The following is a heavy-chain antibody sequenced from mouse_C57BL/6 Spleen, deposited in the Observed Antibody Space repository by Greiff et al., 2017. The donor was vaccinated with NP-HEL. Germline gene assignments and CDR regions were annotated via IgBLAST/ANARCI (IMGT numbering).Heavy chain of an antibody. J-gene: IGHJ4*01. D-gene: IGHD2-5*01. Sequence: QVQLQQSGAELVRPGASVTLSCKASGYTFTDYEMHWVKQTPVHGLEWIGAIDPETGGTAYNQKFKGKAILTADKSSSTAYMELRSLTSEDSAVYYCTREPYYSNSLYAMDYWGQGTSVTVSS. CDR1: GYTFTDYE. V-gene: IGHV1-15*01. CDR3: TREPYYSNSLYAMDY. CDR2: IDPETGGT.